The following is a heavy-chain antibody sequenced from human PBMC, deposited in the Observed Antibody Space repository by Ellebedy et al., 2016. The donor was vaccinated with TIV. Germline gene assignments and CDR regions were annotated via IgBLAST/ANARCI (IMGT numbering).Heavy chain of an antibody. J-gene: IGHJ4*02. D-gene: IGHD6-19*01. CDR2: ISVYNGNT. Sequence: AAAVKVSCKASGYTFTRTPIHWVRQAPGQGLEWMGWISVYNGNTNYAQNFQGRVTMTRDTSITTAYMELSRLRSDDTAVYYCARGVSGFFDSWGQGTLVTVSS. CDR1: GYTFTRTP. CDR3: ARGVSGFFDS. V-gene: IGHV1-2*02.